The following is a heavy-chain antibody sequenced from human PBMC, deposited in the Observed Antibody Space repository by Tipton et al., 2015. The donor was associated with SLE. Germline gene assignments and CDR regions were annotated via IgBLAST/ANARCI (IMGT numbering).Heavy chain of an antibody. CDR2: IYSGGST. D-gene: IGHD4-17*01. V-gene: IGHV3-53*01. Sequence: SLRLSCAASGFTFSSYSMNWVRQAPGKGLEWVSVIYSGGSTYYADSVKGRFTISRDNSKNTLYLQMNSLRAEDTAVYYCARRDYGDYYWYFDLWGRGTLVTVSS. J-gene: IGHJ2*01. CDR3: ARRDYGDYYWYFDL. CDR1: GFTFSSYS.